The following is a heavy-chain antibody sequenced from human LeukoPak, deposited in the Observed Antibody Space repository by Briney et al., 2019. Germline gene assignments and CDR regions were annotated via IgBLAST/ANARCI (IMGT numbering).Heavy chain of an antibody. D-gene: IGHD5-24*01. V-gene: IGHV4-4*08. CDR2: IYTSGST. CDR3: ARDSWERWLQLGGN. J-gene: IGHJ4*02. CDR1: GGSISSYY. Sequence: SETLSLTCTVSGGSISSYYWSWIRQPPGKGLEWIGRIYTSGSTNYNPSLKSRVTISVDTSKNQFSLKLSSVTAADTAVYYCARDSWERWLQLGGNWGQGTLVTVSS.